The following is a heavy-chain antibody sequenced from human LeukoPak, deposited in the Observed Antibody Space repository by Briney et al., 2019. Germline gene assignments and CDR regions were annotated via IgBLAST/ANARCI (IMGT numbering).Heavy chain of an antibody. CDR2: IYYSGST. J-gene: IGHJ5*02. V-gene: IGHV4-59*08. Sequence: SETLSLTCTVSGGSISSYYWTWIRQPPGKGLEWIGYIYYSGSTKYNPSLKSRVTMSVDTSKNRFSLKLSSVTAADRAVYYCARHRGYCSSTSCSYNWFDPWGQGTLVTVSS. CDR1: GGSISSYY. D-gene: IGHD2-2*03. CDR3: ARHRGYCSSTSCSYNWFDP.